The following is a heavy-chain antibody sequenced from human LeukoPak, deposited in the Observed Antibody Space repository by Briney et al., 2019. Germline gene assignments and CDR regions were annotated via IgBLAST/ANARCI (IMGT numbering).Heavy chain of an antibody. CDR3: ATTTTIASWFDP. CDR1: GDSIDSYY. V-gene: IGHV4-4*09. D-gene: IGHD2-21*01. J-gene: IGHJ5*02. Sequence: SETLSLTCSVSGDSIDSYYWSWVRQPPGKGLEWIGYIYTSGSTNYNPSLKSRVTISVDTSKNQFSLKLSSVTAADTAVYYCATTTTIASWFDPWGQGTLVTVSS. CDR2: IYTSGST.